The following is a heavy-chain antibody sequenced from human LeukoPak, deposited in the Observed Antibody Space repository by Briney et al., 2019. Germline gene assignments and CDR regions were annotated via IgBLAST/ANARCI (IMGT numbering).Heavy chain of an antibody. J-gene: IGHJ4*02. CDR2: IRYDESNK. CDR1: GFG. Sequence: AGGSLRLSCAASGFGMHWVRQAPGKGLEWVSFIRYDESNKYYADSVKGRFTISRDNAKNSLYLQMNSLRAEDTAVYYCARGFGSSWYFTYVDYWGQGTLVTVSS. V-gene: IGHV3-30*02. CDR3: ARGFGSSWYFTYVDY. D-gene: IGHD6-13*01.